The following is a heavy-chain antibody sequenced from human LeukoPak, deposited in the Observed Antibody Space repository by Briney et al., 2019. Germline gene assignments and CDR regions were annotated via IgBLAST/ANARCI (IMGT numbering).Heavy chain of an antibody. CDR2: ISSSGSTI. D-gene: IGHD1-26*01. V-gene: IGHV3-48*04. J-gene: IGHJ4*02. Sequence: QSGGSLRLSCAASRFTFSSYSMNWVRQAPGKGLEWVSYISSSGSTIYYADSVKGRFTISRDNAKNSLYLQMNSLRAEDTAVYYCARGKWEPLDYWGQGTLVTVSS. CDR1: RFTFSSYS. CDR3: ARGKWEPLDY.